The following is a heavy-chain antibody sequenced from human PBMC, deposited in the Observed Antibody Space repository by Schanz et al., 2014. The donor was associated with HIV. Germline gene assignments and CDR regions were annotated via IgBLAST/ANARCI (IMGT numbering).Heavy chain of an antibody. J-gene: IGHJ6*02. CDR2: ISGSGGST. CDR1: GLPFSTSA. Sequence: DVQILESGGGLVQPGGSRRLSCAVSGLPFSTSAMSWVRQAPGKGLEWVSDISGSGGSTYYADSVKGRFTISRDNSKSTLYLQMNSLRAEDTAVYYCANSGYCTSGVCYTRGYDTDVWGQGTTVTVSS. V-gene: IGHV3-23*01. D-gene: IGHD2-8*01. CDR3: ANSGYCTSGVCYTRGYDTDV.